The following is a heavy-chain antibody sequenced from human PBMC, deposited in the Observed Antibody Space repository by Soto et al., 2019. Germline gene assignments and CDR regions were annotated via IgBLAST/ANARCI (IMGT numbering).Heavy chain of an antibody. D-gene: IGHD1-20*01. CDR2: VIPGVGTA. J-gene: IGHJ4*02. V-gene: IGHV1-69*01. CDR3: ATSITELETTAVDY. Sequence: QVQLVQSGAEVKKPGSSVKVSCKASGGSFSNFAFNWVRQAPGQGLEWMGGVIPGVGTANYSQKFQGRVTLTADESTSTTYMELSSLRSEDTAVFYCATSITELETTAVDYWGQGTLVSVCS. CDR1: GGSFSNFA.